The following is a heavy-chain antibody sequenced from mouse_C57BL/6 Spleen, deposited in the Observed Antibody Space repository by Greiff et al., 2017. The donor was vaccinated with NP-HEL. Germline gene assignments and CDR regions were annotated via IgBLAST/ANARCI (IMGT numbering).Heavy chain of an antibody. Sequence: QVQLQQPGAELVRPGTSVKLSCKASGYTFTSYWMHWVKQRPGQGLEWIGVIDPSDSYTNYNQKFKGKATLTVDTSSSTAYMQLSSLTSEDSAVYYCARCLDYYGSSYNYAMDYWGQGTSVTVSS. CDR2: IDPSDSYT. CDR1: GYTFTSYW. J-gene: IGHJ4*01. V-gene: IGHV1-59*01. D-gene: IGHD1-1*01. CDR3: ARCLDYYGSSYNYAMDY.